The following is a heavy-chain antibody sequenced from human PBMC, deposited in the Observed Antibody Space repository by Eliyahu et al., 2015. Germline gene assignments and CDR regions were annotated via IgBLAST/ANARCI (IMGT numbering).Heavy chain of an antibody. CDR1: GYTFTSYA. J-gene: IGHJ5*02. Sequence: QVQLVQSGAEVKKPGDSVKVSCKASGYTFTSYAMHWVRQAPGQRLEWMGWINAGNGNTKYSQKFQGRVTITRDXSASTAYMELSSLRSEDTAVYYCARGRAGTTSSWFDPWGQGALVTVSS. V-gene: IGHV1-3*01. CDR3: ARGRAGTTSSWFDP. D-gene: IGHD1-7*01. CDR2: INAGNGNT.